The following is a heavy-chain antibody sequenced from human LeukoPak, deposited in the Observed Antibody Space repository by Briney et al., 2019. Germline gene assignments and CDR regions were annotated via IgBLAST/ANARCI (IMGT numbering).Heavy chain of an antibody. Sequence: GGSLRLSCAASGFTFSSYGMHWVRQAPGKGLEWVAFIRYDGSNKYYADSVKGRFTISRDNSKNTLYLQMNSLRAEDTAVYYCAKDFPYYYDTSGYYHDYWGQGTLVTVSS. D-gene: IGHD3-22*01. J-gene: IGHJ4*02. V-gene: IGHV3-30*02. CDR3: AKDFPYYYDTSGYYHDY. CDR1: GFTFSSYG. CDR2: IRYDGSNK.